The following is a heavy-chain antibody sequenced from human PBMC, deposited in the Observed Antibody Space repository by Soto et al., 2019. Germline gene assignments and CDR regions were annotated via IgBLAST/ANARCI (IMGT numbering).Heavy chain of an antibody. CDR3: ARAVTDAEGFGYYYGMDV. CDR1: GGAISRNQW. D-gene: IGHD3-10*01. CDR2: IYHSGST. Sequence: PPETLSLTCAVSGGAISRNQWGSWGRLSPGKGLEWIGEIYHSGSTNHNPSLKSRVTMSVDKSNKQFSLKMNSVTAADTAVYYCARAVTDAEGFGYYYGMDVWGQGTPVTVSS. V-gene: IGHV4-4*03. J-gene: IGHJ6*02.